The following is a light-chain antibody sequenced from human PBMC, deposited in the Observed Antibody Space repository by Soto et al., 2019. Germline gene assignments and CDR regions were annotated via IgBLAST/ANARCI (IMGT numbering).Light chain of an antibody. V-gene: IGKV3-11*01. CDR2: DAS. CDR3: QQCNNWPQWT. CDR1: QSVGTF. Sequence: EIVLTQSPATLSLSPGERATLSCRASQSVGTFFAWYQQKPGQAPRLLIYDASNRATGIPPRFSGSGSWTDFTLTISSLEPEDFAVYYCQQCNNWPQWTFGQGTQGGYQ. J-gene: IGKJ1*01.